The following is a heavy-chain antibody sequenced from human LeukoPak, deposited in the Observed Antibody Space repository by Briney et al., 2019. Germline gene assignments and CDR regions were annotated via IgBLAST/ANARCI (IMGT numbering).Heavy chain of an antibody. CDR3: ARCIATRTGYYYGMDV. CDR1: GFTFTSYE. Sequence: PGGSLRLSCAASGFTFTSYEMNWVRQAPGKGLEWLSYISGSGSTIYYADSVKGRFTISRDNARNSLYLQMNSLRAEDTALYYCARCIATRTGYYYGMDVWGQGTTVTVSS. D-gene: IGHD6-6*01. V-gene: IGHV3-48*03. J-gene: IGHJ6*02. CDR2: ISGSGSTI.